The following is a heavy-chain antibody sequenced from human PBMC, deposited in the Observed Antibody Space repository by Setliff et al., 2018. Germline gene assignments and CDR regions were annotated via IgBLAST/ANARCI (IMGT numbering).Heavy chain of an antibody. J-gene: IGHJ6*03. D-gene: IGHD3-22*01. Sequence: ASVKVSCKASGYTFTSYAIHWVRQAPGQRLEWMGWINAGNGNTKYSQKFQGRVTITRDTSASTAYMELSSLRSEDTAVYYCARDKGYDSSGYYFYYYYYMDVWGKGTTVTVSS. CDR2: INAGNGNT. CDR1: GYTFTSYA. CDR3: ARDKGYDSSGYYFYYYYYMDV. V-gene: IGHV1-3*01.